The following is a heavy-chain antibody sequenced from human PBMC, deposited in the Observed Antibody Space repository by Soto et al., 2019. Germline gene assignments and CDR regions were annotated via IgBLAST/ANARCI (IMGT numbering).Heavy chain of an antibody. V-gene: IGHV3-7*01. CDR1: GFTFSSYW. CDR3: ASSGDYGDYVDY. D-gene: IGHD4-17*01. Sequence: GGSLRLSCAASGFTFSSYWMSWVRQAPGKGLEWVANIKQDGSEKYYVDSVKGRFTISRDNAKNSLYLQMSSLRAEDTAVYYCASSGDYGDYVDYWGQGTLVTVSS. J-gene: IGHJ4*02. CDR2: IKQDGSEK.